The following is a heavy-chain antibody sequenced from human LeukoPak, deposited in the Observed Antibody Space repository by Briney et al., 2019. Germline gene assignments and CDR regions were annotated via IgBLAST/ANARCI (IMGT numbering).Heavy chain of an antibody. CDR1: GGSFSGYY. CDR2: INHSGST. CDR3: ARGGKYYYGSGRRFDY. V-gene: IGHV4-34*01. Sequence: PSETLSLTCAVYGGSFSGYYWSWIRQPPGKGLEWIGEINHSGSTNYNPSLKSRVTISVDTSKNQFSLKLSSVTAADTAVYYCARGGKYYYGSGRRFDYWGQGTLVTVSS. J-gene: IGHJ4*02. D-gene: IGHD3-10*01.